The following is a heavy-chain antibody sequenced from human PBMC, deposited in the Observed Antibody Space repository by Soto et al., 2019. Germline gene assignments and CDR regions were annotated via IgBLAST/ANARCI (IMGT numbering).Heavy chain of an antibody. D-gene: IGHD3-22*01. CDR1: GLTFSPSI. CDR3: AREENSSGYAGTFQH. V-gene: IGHV3-30-3*01. Sequence: QVQLVESGGGLVQPGRSLRLSCAASGLTFSPSIMHWVRQAPGKGLEWIAVISGDAISKIYAESVKGRFTLSRDNSKNTVYLEMDSLTAEDTAVYYCAREENSSGYAGTFQHWGQGTLVTVSA. CDR2: ISGDAISK. J-gene: IGHJ1*01.